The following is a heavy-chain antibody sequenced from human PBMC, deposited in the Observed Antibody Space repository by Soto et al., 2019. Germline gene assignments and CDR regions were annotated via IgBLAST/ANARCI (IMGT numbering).Heavy chain of an antibody. D-gene: IGHD6-19*01. CDR2: ISSDGFTK. CDR3: AKEAGAWFHFDY. J-gene: IGHJ4*02. CDR1: GFTFDYSS. Sequence: SLRLSCTASGFTFDYSSMTWVRQAPGKGLEWVAVISSDGFTKNYGGSVKGRFTISRDNSKNILYLEMNSLRVDDTAMYYCAKEAGAWFHFDYWGQGTLVTVS. V-gene: IGHV3-30*18.